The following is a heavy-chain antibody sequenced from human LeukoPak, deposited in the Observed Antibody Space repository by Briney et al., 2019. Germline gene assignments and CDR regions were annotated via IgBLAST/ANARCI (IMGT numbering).Heavy chain of an antibody. D-gene: IGHD1-14*01. Sequence: GGSLRLSCAASGFTFSNAWMSWVRQAPGKGLEWVGRIKSKTDGGTTDYAAPVKGRFTISRDDSKNTLYLQMNSLKTEDTAVYYCITFAFHHGYFDYWGQGTLVTVSS. CDR3: ITFAFHHGYFDY. J-gene: IGHJ4*02. CDR1: GFTFSNAW. CDR2: IKSKTDGGTT. V-gene: IGHV3-15*01.